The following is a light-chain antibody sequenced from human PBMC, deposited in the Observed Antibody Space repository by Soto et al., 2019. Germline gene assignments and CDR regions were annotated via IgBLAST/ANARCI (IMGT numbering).Light chain of an antibody. Sequence: EIVLTQSPGTLSLSPGERATLSCRASQSVDSTYLAWYQQKPDQSPRLLIYATSTRAAGIPDRFSGSGSGTDFTLTISRLEPDDVAVYYCHQYDTSPPIYTFGQGTKVDIK. CDR2: ATS. CDR3: HQYDTSPPIYT. V-gene: IGKV3-20*01. J-gene: IGKJ2*01. CDR1: QSVDSTY.